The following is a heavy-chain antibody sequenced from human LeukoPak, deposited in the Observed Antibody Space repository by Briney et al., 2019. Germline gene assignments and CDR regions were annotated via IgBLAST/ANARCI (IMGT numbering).Heavy chain of an antibody. V-gene: IGHV3-33*01. CDR1: GFTFSSYG. D-gene: IGHD4-17*01. J-gene: IGHJ3*02. CDR2: IWYDGSNK. CDR3: AFGYGDYGDAFDI. Sequence: GGSLRLSCAASGFTFSSYGMHWVRQAPGKGLEWVAVIWYDGSNKYYADTVKGRFTISRDNSKNTLYLQMNSLRAEDTAVYYCAFGYGDYGDAFDIWGQGTMVTVSS.